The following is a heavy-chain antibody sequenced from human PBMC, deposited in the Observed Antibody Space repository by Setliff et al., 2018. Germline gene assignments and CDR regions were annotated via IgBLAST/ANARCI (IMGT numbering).Heavy chain of an antibody. CDR1: GFTFDDYS. V-gene: IGHV3-48*04. D-gene: IGHD6-19*01. CDR3: ARLGTKDSSGWYYYYYGMDV. Sequence: PGGSLRLSCAASGFTFDDYSMTWVRQPPGKGLEWISYISSSSSTIYYAGSVKGRFTISRDNAKNSLYLQMNSLRAEDTAVYYCARLGTKDSSGWYYYYYGMDVWGQGTTVTAP. J-gene: IGHJ6*02. CDR2: ISSSSSTI.